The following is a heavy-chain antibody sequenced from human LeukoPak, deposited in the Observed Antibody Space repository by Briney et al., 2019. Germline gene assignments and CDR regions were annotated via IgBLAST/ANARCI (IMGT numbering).Heavy chain of an antibody. D-gene: IGHD1-26*01. CDR2: IIPIFGTA. CDR3: ARDKYSGSYYYFDY. Sequence: SVKVSCTASGGTFSSYAISWVRQAPGQGLEWMGGIIPIFGTANYAQKFQGRVTITADESTSTAYMELSSLRSEDTAVYYCARDKYSGSYYYFDYWGQGTLVTVSS. CDR1: GGTFSSYA. J-gene: IGHJ4*02. V-gene: IGHV1-69*13.